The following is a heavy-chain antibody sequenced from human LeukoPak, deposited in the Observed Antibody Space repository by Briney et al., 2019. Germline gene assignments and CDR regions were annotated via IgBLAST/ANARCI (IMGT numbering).Heavy chain of an antibody. J-gene: IGHJ4*02. Sequence: GGSLRLSCEASGFRLGDYWMTWVRQAPAKGLECVGNIKFDGSEIYYRDSVRGRFTISRDNAKNSLYLQMNSLRVEDTGVYYCTRDLNHDSSGWGQGTLVTVS. CDR2: IKFDGSEI. CDR3: TRDLNHDSSG. D-gene: IGHD3-22*01. V-gene: IGHV3-7*01. CDR1: GFRLGDYW.